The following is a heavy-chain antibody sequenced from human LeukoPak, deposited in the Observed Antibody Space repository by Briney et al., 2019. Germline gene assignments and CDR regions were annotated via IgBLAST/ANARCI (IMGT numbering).Heavy chain of an antibody. V-gene: IGHV4-31*03. CDR3: ARDPAPYCSSGNCYGAFDI. Sequence: SETLSLTCTVSGASLNSGHYYWRWIRQHPGRGLEWVGYIYFSGTTYYNPSLRSRVTISVDTSKNQFSLKLSSVTAADTAVYYCARDPAPYCSSGNCYGAFDIWGQGTMVTVSS. CDR1: GASLNSGHYY. CDR2: IYFSGTT. D-gene: IGHD2-2*01. J-gene: IGHJ3*02.